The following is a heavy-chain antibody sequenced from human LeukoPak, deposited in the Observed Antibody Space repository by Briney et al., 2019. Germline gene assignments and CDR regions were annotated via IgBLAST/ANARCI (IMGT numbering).Heavy chain of an antibody. J-gene: IGHJ4*02. V-gene: IGHV4-59*01. CDR1: GGSISSYY. D-gene: IGHD6-19*01. CDR3: AREGIAVAGALDY. Sequence: WETLSLTCTVSGGSISSYYWSWIRQPPGKGLEWIGYIYYSGSTNYNPSLKSRVTISEDTSKNQFSLKLSSVTAADTAVYYCAREGIAVAGALDYWGQGTLVTVSS. CDR2: IYYSGST.